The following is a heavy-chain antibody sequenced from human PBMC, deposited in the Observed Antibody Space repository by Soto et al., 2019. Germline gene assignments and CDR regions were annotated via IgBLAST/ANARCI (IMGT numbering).Heavy chain of an antibody. D-gene: IGHD6-19*01. J-gene: IGHJ4*02. CDR1: GFTFSSYA. V-gene: IGHV3-23*01. CDR3: ASRSSGWYFDY. CDR2: ISGSGGST. Sequence: EVQLLESGGGLVQPGESLRLSCAASGFTFSSYAMSWVRQAPGKGLEWVSIISGSGGSTYYADSVKGRFTISRDNSKNTLYLQMNSLRAEDTAVYYCASRSSGWYFDYWGQGTLVTVSS.